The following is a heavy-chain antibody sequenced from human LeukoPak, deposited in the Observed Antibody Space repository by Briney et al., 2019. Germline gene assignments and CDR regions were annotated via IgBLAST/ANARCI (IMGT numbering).Heavy chain of an antibody. Sequence: KASETLSLTCTVSGGSISSYYWSWIRQPPGKGLEWIGYIYYSGSTNYNPSLKSRVTISVDTSKNQFSLKLSSVTAADTAVYYCARHVRFGSYGYGSFDYWGQGTLVTVSS. CDR1: GGSISSYY. V-gene: IGHV4-59*08. J-gene: IGHJ4*02. CDR3: ARHVRFGSYGYGSFDY. CDR2: IYYSGST. D-gene: IGHD5-18*01.